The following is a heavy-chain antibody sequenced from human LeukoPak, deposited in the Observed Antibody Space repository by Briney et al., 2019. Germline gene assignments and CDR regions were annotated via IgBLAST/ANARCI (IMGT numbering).Heavy chain of an antibody. V-gene: IGHV3-11*01. CDR2: ISNSGTTI. J-gene: IGHJ4*02. CDR1: GFTFSDYY. D-gene: IGHD3-10*01. Sequence: GGSLRLSCAASGFTFSDYYMTWIRQAPGKGLEWVSYISNSGTTIYSADSVKGRFTISRDNAKNSLYLQMNSLRADDTAVYYCARGGVWFGDPIDYWGQGTLVTVSS. CDR3: ARGGVWFGDPIDY.